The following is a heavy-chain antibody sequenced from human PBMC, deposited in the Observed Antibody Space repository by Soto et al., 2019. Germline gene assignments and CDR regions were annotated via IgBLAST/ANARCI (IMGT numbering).Heavy chain of an antibody. Sequence: GGSLRLSCAASGFTFSSYAMHWVRQAPGKGLEWVAVISYDGSNKYYADSVKGRFTISRDNSKNTLYLQMNSLRAEDTAVYYCARGNSRVYWGQGTLVTVPS. V-gene: IGHV3-30-3*01. CDR1: GFTFSSYA. CDR3: ARGNSRVY. D-gene: IGHD6-13*01. J-gene: IGHJ4*02. CDR2: ISYDGSNK.